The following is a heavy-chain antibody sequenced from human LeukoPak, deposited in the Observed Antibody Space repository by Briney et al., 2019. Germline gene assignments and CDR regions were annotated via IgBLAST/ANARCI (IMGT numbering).Heavy chain of an antibody. Sequence: SETLSLTRTVSGGSISSSSYYWGWIRQPPGKGLEWIGSIYYSGSTYYNPSLKSRVTISVDTSKNQFSLKLSSVTAADTAVYYCATYYYGSGGLYWGQGTLVTVSS. CDR1: GGSISSSSYY. CDR2: IYYSGST. J-gene: IGHJ4*02. D-gene: IGHD3-10*01. V-gene: IGHV4-39*01. CDR3: ATYYYGSGGLY.